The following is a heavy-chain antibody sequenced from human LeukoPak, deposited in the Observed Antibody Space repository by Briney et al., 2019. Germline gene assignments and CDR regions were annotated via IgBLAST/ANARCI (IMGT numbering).Heavy chain of an antibody. CDR1: GFTFSSYW. D-gene: IGHD6-19*01. J-gene: IGHJ4*02. CDR3: ARDQSSGWYLTPDFDS. V-gene: IGHV3-7*04. Sequence: GGSLRLSCAASGFTFSSYWMSWVRQAPGKGLEWVANIKQDGSEKYCVDSVKGRFTISRDNAKNSLYLQMNSLRAEDTAVYYCARDQSSGWYLTPDFDSWGQGTLVAVSS. CDR2: IKQDGSEK.